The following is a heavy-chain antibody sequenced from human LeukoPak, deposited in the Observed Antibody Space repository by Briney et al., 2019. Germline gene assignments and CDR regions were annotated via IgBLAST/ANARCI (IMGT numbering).Heavy chain of an antibody. CDR1: GFTFSSYW. V-gene: IGHV3-74*01. J-gene: IGHJ3*02. CDR2: INTDGSST. CDR3: ARVHDSYAFDI. D-gene: IGHD2-15*01. Sequence: GSLRLSCAASGFTFSSYWMHWVRQAPGEGLVWVSRINTDGSSTSYADSVKGRFTISRDNAKNTLYLQMNSLRAEDTAVYYCARVHDSYAFDIWGQGTMVTVSS.